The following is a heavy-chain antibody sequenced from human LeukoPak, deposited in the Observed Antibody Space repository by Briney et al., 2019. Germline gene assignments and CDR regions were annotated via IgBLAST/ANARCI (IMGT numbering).Heavy chain of an antibody. J-gene: IGHJ3*02. Sequence: GGSLRLSCAASGFTFDDYAMHWVRQAPGKGLEWVPGISWNSGSIGYADSVKGRFTISRDNAKNSLYLQMNSLRAEDMALYYCAKDIRRWLQFVAFDIWGQGTMVTVSS. V-gene: IGHV3-9*03. CDR3: AKDIRRWLQFVAFDI. CDR1: GFTFDDYA. CDR2: ISWNSGSI. D-gene: IGHD5-24*01.